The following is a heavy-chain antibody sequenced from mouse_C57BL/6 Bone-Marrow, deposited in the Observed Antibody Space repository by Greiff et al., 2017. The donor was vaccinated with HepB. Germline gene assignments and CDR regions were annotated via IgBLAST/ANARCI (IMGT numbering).Heavy chain of an antibody. CDR3: TRRGHYYGSRGGY. CDR2: IRNKANNHAT. Sequence: EVQLQESGGGLVQPGGSMKLSCAASGFTFSDAWMDWVRQSPEKGLEWVAEIRNKANNHATYYAESVKGRFTISRDDSKSSVYLQMNSLRAEDTGIYYCTRRGHYYGSRGGYWGQGTTLTVSS. D-gene: IGHD1-1*01. J-gene: IGHJ2*01. V-gene: IGHV6-6*01. CDR1: GFTFSDAW.